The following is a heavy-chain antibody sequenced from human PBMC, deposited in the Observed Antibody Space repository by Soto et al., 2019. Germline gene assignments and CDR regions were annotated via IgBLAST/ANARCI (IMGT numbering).Heavy chain of an antibody. CDR2: SRPKYHSYTT. J-gene: IGHJ6*03. D-gene: IGHD6-6*01. V-gene: IGHV3-72*01. Sequence: PGGSLRLSSRASGLIFSDYHMDWVRQAPGKGLEWIGRSRPKYHSYTTEYAASVKGRFTISREESENLVSLKMNSLQTEDTAVNYCTGSSNRGSYYDTDVGGKGPGVPVSS. CDR3: TGSSNRGSYYDTDV. CDR1: GLIFSDYH.